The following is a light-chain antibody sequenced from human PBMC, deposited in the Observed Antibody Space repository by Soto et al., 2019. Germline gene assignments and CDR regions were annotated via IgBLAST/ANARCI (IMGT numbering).Light chain of an antibody. CDR2: GEY. CDR1: QSVSSSY. V-gene: IGKV3D-7*01. J-gene: IGKJ4*01. CDR3: KQAYNLQLT. Sequence: PGERVTLSCRASQSVSSSYLTLYQQKPGQATRLIIYGEYTRATSIQDRFSGSGSGTDFTLTISSMQPEDFAVYYCKQAYNLQLTFGGGPQVDLK.